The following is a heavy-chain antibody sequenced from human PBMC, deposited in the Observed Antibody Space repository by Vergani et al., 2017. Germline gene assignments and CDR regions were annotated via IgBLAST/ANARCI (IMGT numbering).Heavy chain of an antibody. CDR1: GGTFSSYA. Sequence: QVQLVQSGAEVKKPGSSVKVSCKASGGTFSSYAISWVRQAPGQGLEWMGGIIPIFGTSNYAQKFQGRVTITADESTSTAYMELSSLRSEDTDVYYWARGLTGHYDSRRGLDYGGQGTLVTVSS. J-gene: IGHJ4*02. CDR2: IIPIFGTS. V-gene: IGHV1-69*01. D-gene: IGHD3-22*01. CDR3: ARGLTGHYDSRRGLDY.